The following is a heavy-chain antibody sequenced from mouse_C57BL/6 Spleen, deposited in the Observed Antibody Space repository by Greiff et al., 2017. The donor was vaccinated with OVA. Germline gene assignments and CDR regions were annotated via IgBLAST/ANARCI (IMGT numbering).Heavy chain of an antibody. D-gene: IGHD1-1*01. CDR3: TGGYGSSDWLAY. Sequence: DVQLQESGGGLVQPGGSMKLSCVASGFTFSNYWMNWVRQSPEKGLEWVAQIRLKSDNYATHYAESVKGRFTISRDDSKSSVYLQMNNLRAEDTGIYYCTGGYGSSDWLAYWGQGTLVTVSA. V-gene: IGHV6-3*01. CDR1: GFTFSNYW. CDR2: IRLKSDNYAT. J-gene: IGHJ3*01.